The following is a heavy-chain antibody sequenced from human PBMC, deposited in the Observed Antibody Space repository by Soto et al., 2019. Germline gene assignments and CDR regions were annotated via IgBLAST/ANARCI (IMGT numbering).Heavy chain of an antibody. J-gene: IGHJ6*02. V-gene: IGHV4-39*01. CDR1: GGSISSSGYY. D-gene: IGHD3-22*01. CDR3: ARRDLGSSGHYYRAWYYYDGMDV. Sequence: SETLSLTCTVSGGSISSSGYYWGWIRQHPGKGLEWIGSIYYSGSTYYNPSLKSRVTISVDTSKNQFSLKLSSVTAADTAVYYWARRDLGSSGHYYRAWYYYDGMDVWGQGTTVTVSS. CDR2: IYYSGST.